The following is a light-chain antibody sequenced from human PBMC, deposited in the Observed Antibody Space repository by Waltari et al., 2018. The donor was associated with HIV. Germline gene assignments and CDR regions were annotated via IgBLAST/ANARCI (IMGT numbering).Light chain of an antibody. Sequence: ETVLTQSPDTLSVSPGERVTLSCRASQRVDSNFAWYQQKPGQAPRLLIFGTSSRAAGIPARISGSGSETESTLTISSLQSEDFAVYYCQQYNSWPWTFGQGTKVEVK. J-gene: IGKJ1*01. CDR2: GTS. CDR1: QRVDSN. CDR3: QQYNSWPWT. V-gene: IGKV3-15*01.